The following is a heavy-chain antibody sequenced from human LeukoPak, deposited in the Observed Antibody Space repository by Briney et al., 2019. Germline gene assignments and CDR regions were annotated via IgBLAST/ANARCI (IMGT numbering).Heavy chain of an antibody. J-gene: IGHJ4*02. CDR2: IYSGGST. CDR3: ARQYGDYGGAFDY. V-gene: IGHV3-53*01. D-gene: IGHD4-17*01. Sequence: PGGSLRLSCAASGFTVSSNYMSWVRQAPGKGLEWVSVIYSGGSTYYADSVKGRFTISRDNSKNTLYLQMNSRRAEDTAVYYCARQYGDYGGAFDYWGQGTLVTVSS. CDR1: GFTVSSNY.